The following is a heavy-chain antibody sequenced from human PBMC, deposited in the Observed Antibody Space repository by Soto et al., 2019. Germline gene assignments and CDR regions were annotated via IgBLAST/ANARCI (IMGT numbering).Heavy chain of an antibody. CDR3: ARRTYSPVSFRGGHFDY. V-gene: IGHV1-2*02. J-gene: IGHJ4*02. CDR2: MNPNSGGT. Sequence: QVHLVQSGAEVRKPGSSVRVSCTTSGYTFTAFYIHWVRQAPGQGLEWMGWMNPNSGGTDFVQRFQGRVTLTRDTSITTAYIEVSSLRSDGTAVYYCARRTYSPVSFRGGHFDYGGQGTLVTVSS. CDR1: GYTFTAFY. D-gene: IGHD3-10*01.